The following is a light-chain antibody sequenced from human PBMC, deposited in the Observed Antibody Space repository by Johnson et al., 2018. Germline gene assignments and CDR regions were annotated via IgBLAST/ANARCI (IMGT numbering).Light chain of an antibody. V-gene: IGLV1-51*02. J-gene: IGLJ1*01. Sequence: QSVLTQPPSVSAAPGQKVTISCYGSSSNIGNNYVSWYQQLPGTAPKLLIYENNKRPSGIPDRFSGSKSGTSATLGIPGLQPGDEADYYCGTWDSSLSAGNVFGTGTKVTVL. CDR2: ENN. CDR3: GTWDSSLSAGNV. CDR1: SSNIGNNY.